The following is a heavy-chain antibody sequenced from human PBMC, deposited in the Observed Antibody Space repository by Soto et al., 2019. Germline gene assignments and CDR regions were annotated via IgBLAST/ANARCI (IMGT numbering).Heavy chain of an antibody. V-gene: IGHV3-21*01. CDR3: ARDQPLEIEGITMVRGVSPFDY. J-gene: IGHJ4*02. Sequence: EVQLVESGGGLVKPGGSLRLSCAASGFTFSSYSMNWVRQAPGKGLEWVSSISSSSSYIYYADSVKGRFTISRDNAKNSLYLQMNSLRAEDTAVYYCARDQPLEIEGITMVRGVSPFDYWGQGTLVTVSS. D-gene: IGHD3-10*01. CDR1: GFTFSSYS. CDR2: ISSSSSYI.